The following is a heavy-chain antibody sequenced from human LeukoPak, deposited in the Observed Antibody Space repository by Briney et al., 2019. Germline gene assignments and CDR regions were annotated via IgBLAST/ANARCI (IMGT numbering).Heavy chain of an antibody. Sequence: ASVKVSCKASGYTFTSYAMHWVRQAPGQRLEWMGWINEGNGNTKYSQKFQGRVTITRDTSASTAYMELSSLRSEDTAVYYCARGAYYYDSSGRSIHFDYWGQGTLVTVSS. CDR1: GYTFTSYA. CDR2: INEGNGNT. V-gene: IGHV1-3*01. D-gene: IGHD3-22*01. CDR3: ARGAYYYDSSGRSIHFDY. J-gene: IGHJ4*02.